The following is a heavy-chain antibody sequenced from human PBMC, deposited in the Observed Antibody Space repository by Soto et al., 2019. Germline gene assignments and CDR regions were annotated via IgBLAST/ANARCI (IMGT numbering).Heavy chain of an antibody. CDR3: ARGFAIGWYTYFFDR. CDR1: GGSISSGGYY. Sequence: PSETLSLTCTVSGGSISSGGYYWSWLRQHPGKGLEWIGYIYHSGSTYYNPSLKSRVTISVDTSKNQFSLKLSSVTAADTAVYYCARGFAIGWYTYFFDRWGQGPLVTVSS. CDR2: IYHSGST. V-gene: IGHV4-31*03. D-gene: IGHD6-19*01. J-gene: IGHJ4*02.